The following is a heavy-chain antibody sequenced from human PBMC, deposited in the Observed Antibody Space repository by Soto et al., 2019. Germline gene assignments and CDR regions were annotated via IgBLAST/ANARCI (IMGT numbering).Heavy chain of an antibody. Sequence: EVQLLESGGGLVQPGGSLRLSCAASGFTFSSYAMSWVRQAPGKGLEWVSAISGSGGSTYYADSVKGRFTISRDNSKNTLYLQMNSMRAGDTAVYYCARAIGGDDYYGSGRFWGQGTLVTVSS. CDR3: ARAIGGDDYYGSGRF. D-gene: IGHD3-10*01. CDR2: ISGSGGST. CDR1: GFTFSSYA. J-gene: IGHJ4*02. V-gene: IGHV3-23*01.